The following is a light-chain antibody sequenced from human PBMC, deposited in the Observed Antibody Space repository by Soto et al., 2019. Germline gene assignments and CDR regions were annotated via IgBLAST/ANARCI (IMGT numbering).Light chain of an antibody. J-gene: IGKJ2*01. V-gene: IGKV1-5*01. CDR3: QQYNSYSGYT. Sequence: DIPMTQSPSTLSASVGDRVTITCRASQSISSWLAWYQQKPGKAPKLLIYDASSLESGVPSRFSGSESGTEFTLTISSLQPDDFATYYCQQYNSYSGYTFGQGTKLEIK. CDR2: DAS. CDR1: QSISSW.